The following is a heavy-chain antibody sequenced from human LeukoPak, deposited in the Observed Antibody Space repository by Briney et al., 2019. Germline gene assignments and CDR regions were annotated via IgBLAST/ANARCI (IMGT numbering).Heavy chain of an antibody. CDR2: ISSRSDYI. CDR3: ARLPELPGFGDY. CDR1: GFTFSDYY. Sequence: GGSLRLSCAASGFTFSDYYMSWIRQAPGKGLEWVSSISSRSDYIYYADSVKGRFTISRDDAKNSLYLQMNSLRAEDTAVYYCARLPELPGFGDYWGPGTLVTVSS. D-gene: IGHD3-10*01. V-gene: IGHV3-11*06. J-gene: IGHJ4*02.